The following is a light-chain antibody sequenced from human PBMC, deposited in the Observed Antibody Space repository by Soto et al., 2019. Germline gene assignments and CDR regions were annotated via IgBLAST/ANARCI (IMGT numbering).Light chain of an antibody. CDR1: QNLSRN. CDR2: GAS. J-gene: IGKJ2*01. Sequence: EMVMTQSPATLSVSPGERATLSCRASQNLSRNLAWYQQQPGQAPRLLIYGASTRATGIPARFSGSGSGTDFTLTITSLQYEDFAVYYCQQYDNWPHAFGQGIKLEI. CDR3: QQYDNWPHA. V-gene: IGKV3-15*01.